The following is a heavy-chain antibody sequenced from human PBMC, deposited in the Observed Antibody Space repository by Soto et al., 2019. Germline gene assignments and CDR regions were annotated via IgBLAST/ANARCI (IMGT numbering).Heavy chain of an antibody. Sequence: QVQLQESGPGQVKPSETLSLTCTVSGGSISSYYWSWFRQPPGRGLEWIGYIYYSGSTSYSPSLKSRVTISVDTAKTQISLMLSSVTAADTAMYYCARHPPYCVGMDVWGQGTTVTVSS. CDR2: IYYSGST. J-gene: IGHJ6*02. CDR3: ARHPPYCVGMDV. V-gene: IGHV4-59*08. D-gene: IGHD2-21*01. CDR1: GGSISSYY.